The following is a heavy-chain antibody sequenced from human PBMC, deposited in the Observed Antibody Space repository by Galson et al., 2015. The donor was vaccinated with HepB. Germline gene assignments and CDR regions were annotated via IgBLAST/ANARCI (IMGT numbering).Heavy chain of an antibody. V-gene: IGHV3-43D*04. CDR3: VKDGRKLQGNYYDYGMDI. CDR1: GFRFNEYA. J-gene: IGHJ6*02. Sequence: LRLSCAASGFRFNEYAMHWVRQAPGKGLEWVSLITWDGGNRYYSESVKGRFTISRDNSKNSLFLQMNSLTPADTALYYCVKDGRKLQGNYYDYGMDIWGQGTTVGVSS. CDR2: ITWDGGNR. D-gene: IGHD3-10*01.